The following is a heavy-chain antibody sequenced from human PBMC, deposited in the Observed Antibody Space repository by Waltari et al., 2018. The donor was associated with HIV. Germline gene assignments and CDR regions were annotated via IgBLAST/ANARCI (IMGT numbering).Heavy chain of an antibody. CDR1: GFTFGSYA. J-gene: IGHJ4*02. Sequence: EVQLVESGGGLVQPGGSLRLSFAASGFTFGSYAMSGVRQAPGRGLEWVSTISPGGASTYYADSVKGRFTISRDNTKNTLYLQMKSLRAEDTAVYYCAKDDSPRSSGYYPFDSWGQGTLVTVSS. CDR3: AKDDSPRSSGYYPFDS. V-gene: IGHV3-23*04. CDR2: ISPGGAST. D-gene: IGHD3-22*01.